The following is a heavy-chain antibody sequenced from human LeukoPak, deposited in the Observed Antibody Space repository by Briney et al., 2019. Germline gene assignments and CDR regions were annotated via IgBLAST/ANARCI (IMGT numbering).Heavy chain of an antibody. Sequence: GGSLRLSCAASGFTFSSYGMHWVRQAPGKGLEWVAFIRYDGSNKYYADSVKGRFTISRDNSKNTLYLQMNSLRAEDTAVYYCAKASGRYCSSTSCSEPIDYWGQGTLVTVSS. CDR3: AKASGRYCSSTSCSEPIDY. D-gene: IGHD2-2*01. J-gene: IGHJ4*02. V-gene: IGHV3-30*02. CDR2: IRYDGSNK. CDR1: GFTFSSYG.